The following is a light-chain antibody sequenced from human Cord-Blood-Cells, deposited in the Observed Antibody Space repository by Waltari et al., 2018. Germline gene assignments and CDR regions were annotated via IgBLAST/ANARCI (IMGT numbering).Light chain of an antibody. CDR2: RNN. V-gene: IGLV1-47*01. J-gene: IGLJ3*02. Sequence: QSVLTQPPSASGTPGQRVTISCSGSSSNIGSNYVYWYQQLPGTAPKLLICRNNQRPSGVPDRFSGSKSGPSASLAISGLRSEDEADYYCAAWDDSLSGWVFGGGTKLTVL. CDR3: AAWDDSLSGWV. CDR1: SSNIGSNY.